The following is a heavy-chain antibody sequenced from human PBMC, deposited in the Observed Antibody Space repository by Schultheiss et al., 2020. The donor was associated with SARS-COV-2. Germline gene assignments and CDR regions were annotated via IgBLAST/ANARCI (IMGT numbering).Heavy chain of an antibody. V-gene: IGHV3-30*03. CDR3: ARDDATAGLDD. Sequence: GGSLRLSCAASGFTFTSCGMHWVRQAPGKGLEWLAVMSSDGSNKYYADSVKGRFTISRDNSKNTLYLQMNSLRAEDTAVYYCARDDATAGLDDWGQGTLVTVSS. CDR2: MSSDGSNK. D-gene: IGHD6-13*01. J-gene: IGHJ4*02. CDR1: GFTFTSCG.